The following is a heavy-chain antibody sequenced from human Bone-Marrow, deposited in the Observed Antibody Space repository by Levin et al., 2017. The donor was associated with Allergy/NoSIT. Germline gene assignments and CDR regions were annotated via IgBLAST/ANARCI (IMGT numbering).Heavy chain of an antibody. CDR3: AKDRFTGEGYSEFDY. J-gene: IGHJ4*02. V-gene: IGHV3-23*05. Sequence: GGSLRLSCAVSGFTFSNYAMTWVRQAPGKGLEWVSGINNSGSRTYYADSVKGRFTISRDNSKNTLYLQINSLRAEDTAVYYCAKDRFTGEGYSEFDYWGRGTLVTVSS. D-gene: IGHD5-24*01. CDR2: INNSGSRT. CDR1: GFTFSNYA.